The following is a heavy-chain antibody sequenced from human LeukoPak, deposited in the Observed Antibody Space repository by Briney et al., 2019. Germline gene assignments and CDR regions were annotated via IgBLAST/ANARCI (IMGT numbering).Heavy chain of an antibody. CDR3: ARNRGQSSDWYPSFDP. D-gene: IGHD6-19*01. Sequence: PSETLSLTCTVSGASITRYYWSWIRQPAGKGLEWIGHIYITGGTNFNPSLKSRVSMSLDKSRNQFSLKLTPVTAADTAVYYCARNRGQSSDWYPSFDPWGQGILVTVSS. CDR1: GASITRYY. V-gene: IGHV4-4*07. CDR2: IYITGGT. J-gene: IGHJ5*02.